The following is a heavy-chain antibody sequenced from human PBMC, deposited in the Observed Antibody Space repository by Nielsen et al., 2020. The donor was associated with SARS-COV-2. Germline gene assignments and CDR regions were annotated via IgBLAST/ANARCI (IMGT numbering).Heavy chain of an antibody. J-gene: IGHJ4*02. V-gene: IGHV3-9*01. CDR2: ISWNSGSI. Sequence: GGSLRLSCAASGFTFDDYAMHWVRQAPGKGLEWVSGISWNSGSIGYADSVKGRFTISRDNAKNSLYLQMNSLRAEDTAVYYCARDGWQQLDYWGQGTLVTVSS. CDR1: GFTFDDYA. CDR3: ARDGWQQLDY. D-gene: IGHD6-13*01.